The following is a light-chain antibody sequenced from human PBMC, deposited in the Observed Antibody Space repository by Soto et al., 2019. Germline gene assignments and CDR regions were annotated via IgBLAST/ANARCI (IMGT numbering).Light chain of an antibody. V-gene: IGLV4-60*02. Sequence: QPVLTQSSSASASLGSSVKLTCILSSGHNTYIIAWHQQQPGKAPRFLMTLDRSGSYNRGSGVPDRFSGYSSGADRYLTISSLQFEDESDYYCETWYSNTHKVFGGGTKLAVL. J-gene: IGLJ3*02. CDR2: LDRSGSY. CDR1: SGHNTYI. CDR3: ETWYSNTHKV.